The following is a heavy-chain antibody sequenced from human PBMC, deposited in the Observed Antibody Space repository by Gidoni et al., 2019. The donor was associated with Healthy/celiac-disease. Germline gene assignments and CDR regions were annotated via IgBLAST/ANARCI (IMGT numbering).Heavy chain of an antibody. J-gene: IGHJ6*02. D-gene: IGHD3-10*01. CDR1: GGSISSSSYS. CDR2: IYYSGST. CDR3: ARYIGEGDGYHKNYGMDV. Sequence: QLQLQESGPGLVKPSETLSLTCTVSGGSISSSSYSWGWIRQPPGKGLEWIGSIYYSGSTYYNPSLKSRVTISVDTSKNQFSLKLSSVTAADTAVYYCARYIGEGDGYHKNYGMDVWGQGTTVTVSS. V-gene: IGHV4-39*01.